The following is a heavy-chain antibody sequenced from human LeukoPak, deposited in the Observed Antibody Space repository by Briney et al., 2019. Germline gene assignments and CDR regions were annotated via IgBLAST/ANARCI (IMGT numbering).Heavy chain of an antibody. J-gene: IGHJ4*02. CDR2: ISGSSGRT. Sequence: GGSLRLSCAASGFVFSGYAMAWVRHAPGKGLEWVSGISGSSGRTYYADSVRGRFTISRDNSKNTLYLQMDGLRAEDTAVYYCAKRDYYDENNFYPLFDSWGQGTLVTVSS. CDR1: GFVFSGYA. CDR3: AKRDYYDENNFYPLFDS. V-gene: IGHV3-23*01. D-gene: IGHD3-16*01.